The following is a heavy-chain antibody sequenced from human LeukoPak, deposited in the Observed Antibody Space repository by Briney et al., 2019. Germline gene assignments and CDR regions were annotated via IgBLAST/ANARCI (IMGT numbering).Heavy chain of an antibody. V-gene: IGHV4-39*07. D-gene: IGHD2-2*01. Sequence: SETLSLTCTVSGGSISSSSYYWSWIRQPPGKGLEWIGEINHSGSTNYNPSLKSRVTISVDTSKNQFSLKLSSVTAADTAVYYCARGRRGTSCYDYWGQGTLVTVSS. J-gene: IGHJ4*02. CDR3: ARGRRGTSCYDY. CDR2: INHSGST. CDR1: GGSISSSSYY.